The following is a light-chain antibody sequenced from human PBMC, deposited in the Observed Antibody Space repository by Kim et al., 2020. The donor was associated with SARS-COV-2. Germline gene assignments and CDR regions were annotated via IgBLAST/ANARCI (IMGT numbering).Light chain of an antibody. CDR2: GAS. V-gene: IGKV3-20*01. J-gene: IGKJ2*01. Sequence: EIVLTQSPGTLSLSPGERATLSCRTSETISSDYVAWYRHKPGQAPRLLIYGASTRATGIPERFSGSGSGTDFTLTISRLEPEDFALYYCQQYDPSFPYTFGQGTKLEI. CDR1: ETISSDY. CDR3: QQYDPSFPYT.